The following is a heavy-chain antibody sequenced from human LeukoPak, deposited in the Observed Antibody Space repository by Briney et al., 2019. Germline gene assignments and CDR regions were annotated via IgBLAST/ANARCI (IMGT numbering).Heavy chain of an antibody. CDR3: ARDKSLAMIVTIDAFDI. CDR2: IYHSGST. D-gene: IGHD3-22*01. Sequence: NPSETLSLTCTVSGYSISSGYYWGWIRQPPGKGLEWIGSIYHSGSTYYNPSLKSRVTISVDTSKNQFSLKLSSVTAADTAVYYCARDKSLAMIVTIDAFDIWGQGTMVTVSS. CDR1: GYSISSGYY. V-gene: IGHV4-38-2*02. J-gene: IGHJ3*02.